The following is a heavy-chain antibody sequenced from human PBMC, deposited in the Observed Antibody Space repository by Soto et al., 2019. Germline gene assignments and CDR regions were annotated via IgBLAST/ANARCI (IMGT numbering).Heavy chain of an antibody. CDR2: INHSGST. D-gene: IGHD6-13*01. V-gene: IGHV4-34*01. J-gene: IGHJ4*02. Sequence: SETLSLTCSVYGGSFSGYYWSWVRQPPGKGLEWIGEINHSGSTNYNPSRKSRVTISRDTSKNQFYLKLSSVTAADTAVYYCARDQLVQPYFDYWGQGTLVTVSS. CDR3: ARDQLVQPYFDY. CDR1: GGSFSGYY.